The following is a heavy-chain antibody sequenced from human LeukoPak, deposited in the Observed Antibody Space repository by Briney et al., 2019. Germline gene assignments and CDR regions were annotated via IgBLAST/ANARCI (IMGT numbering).Heavy chain of an antibody. CDR2: INYSGST. J-gene: IGHJ4*02. D-gene: IGHD2-15*01. CDR1: GGSISSYY. V-gene: IGHV4-39*07. CDR3: ARDYCSGGSCVDY. Sequence: PSETLSLTCTVSGGSISSYYWSWIRQPPGKGLEWIGSINYSGSTYYNPSLKSRVTISVDTSKNQFSLKLSSVTAADTAVYYCARDYCSGGSCVDYWGQETLVTVSS.